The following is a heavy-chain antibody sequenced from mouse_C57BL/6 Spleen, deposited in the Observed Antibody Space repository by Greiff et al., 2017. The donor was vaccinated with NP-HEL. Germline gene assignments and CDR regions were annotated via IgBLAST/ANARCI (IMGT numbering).Heavy chain of an antibody. J-gene: IGHJ4*01. V-gene: IGHV1-72*01. Sequence: QVQLQQPGAELVKPGASVKLSCKASGYTFTSYWMHWVKQRPGRGLEWIGRIDPNSGGTKYNEKFKSKATLTVDTPSSTAYMQLSSLTSEDSAVYYCAREIITTVVAHYYAMDYWGQGTSVTVSS. CDR2: IDPNSGGT. CDR1: GYTFTSYW. CDR3: AREIITTVVAHYYAMDY. D-gene: IGHD1-1*01.